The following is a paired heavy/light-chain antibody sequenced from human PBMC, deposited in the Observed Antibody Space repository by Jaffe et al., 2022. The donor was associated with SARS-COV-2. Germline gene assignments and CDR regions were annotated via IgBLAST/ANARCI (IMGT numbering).Light chain of an antibody. CDR2: WAS. CDR3: QQSYSAPRT. Sequence: DIVMTQSPDSLAVSLGERATINCKSSQSVLYSSNNKNYLAWYQQKPGQPPKLLIYWASTRESGVPDRFSGSGSGTDFTLTISSLQAEDVAVYYCQQSYSAPRTFGQGTKVEIK. CDR1: QSVLYSSNNKNY. J-gene: IGKJ1*01. V-gene: IGKV4-1*01.
Heavy chain of an antibody. D-gene: IGHD3-9*01. V-gene: IGHV1-3*01. CDR3: ARDPQADWDAFEI. CDR1: GYTFTSHI. J-gene: IGHJ3*02. Sequence: QVQLVQSGAEVKKPGASVKVSCQASGYTFTSHILHWVRQAPGQRPEWMGLINAGNGNTKYSQKFQGRVTITRDTSASTGYMELSSLTSEDTAVYYCARDPQADWDAFEIWGQGTMVTVSS. CDR2: INAGNGNT.